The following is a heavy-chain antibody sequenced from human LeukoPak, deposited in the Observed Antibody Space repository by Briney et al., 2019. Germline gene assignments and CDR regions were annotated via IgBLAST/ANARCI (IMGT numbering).Heavy chain of an antibody. CDR1: GGSISSYY. Sequence: SETLSLTCTVSGGSISSYYWSWIRQPPGKGLEWIGYIYTSGSTNYNPSLKSRVTISVDTSKNQFSLKLSSVTAADTAVYYCARVVVAATSNWFDPRGQGTLVTVSS. CDR2: IYTSGST. D-gene: IGHD2-15*01. J-gene: IGHJ5*02. CDR3: ARVVVAATSNWFDP. V-gene: IGHV4-4*09.